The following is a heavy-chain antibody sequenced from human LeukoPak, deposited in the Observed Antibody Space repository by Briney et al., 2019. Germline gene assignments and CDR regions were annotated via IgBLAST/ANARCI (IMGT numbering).Heavy chain of an antibody. J-gene: IGHJ4*02. Sequence: ASVKVSCKASGYTFTSYAMHWVRQAPGQRLEWMGWINAGNGDTKYSQKFQGRVTITRDTSASTAYMELSSLRSDDTAVYYCARQGRGYSYGLFDYWGQGTLVTVSS. CDR1: GYTFTSYA. V-gene: IGHV1-3*01. D-gene: IGHD5-18*01. CDR2: INAGNGDT. CDR3: ARQGRGYSYGLFDY.